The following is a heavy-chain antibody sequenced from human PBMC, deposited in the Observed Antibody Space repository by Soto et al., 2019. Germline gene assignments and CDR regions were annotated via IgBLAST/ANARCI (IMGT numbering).Heavy chain of an antibody. J-gene: IGHJ4*02. CDR1: GVSISSGGYS. D-gene: IGHD4-4*01. CDR2: IYAHGST. Sequence: QLQLQESGSGLVKPSETLSLTCAVSGVSISSGGYSWSWIRQPPGKGLEWIAYIYAHGSTYYNPSLKSRVTMSVDGSKNQFCLKLGSVTAADTAVYYCARHYINSYFDFWGQGILVTVSS. CDR3: ARHYINSYFDF. V-gene: IGHV4-30-2*01.